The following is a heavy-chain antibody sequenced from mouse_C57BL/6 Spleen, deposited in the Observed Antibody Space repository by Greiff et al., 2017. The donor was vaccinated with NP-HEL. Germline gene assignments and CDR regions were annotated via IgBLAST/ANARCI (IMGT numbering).Heavy chain of an antibody. CDR2: IWGVGST. J-gene: IGHJ4*01. D-gene: IGHD4-1*01. CDR1: GFSLTSYG. V-gene: IGHV2-6*01. CDR3: ARGTGRIAMDY. Sequence: VKLVESGPGLVAPSQSLSITCTVSGFSLTSYGVDWVRQSPGKGLEWLGVIWGVGSTNYNSALKSRLSISKDNSKSQVFLKMNSLQTDDTAMYYCARGTGRIAMDYWGQGTSVTVSS.